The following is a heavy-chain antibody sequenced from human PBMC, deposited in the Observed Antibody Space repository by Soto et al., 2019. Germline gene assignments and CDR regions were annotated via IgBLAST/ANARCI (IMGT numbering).Heavy chain of an antibody. CDR1: GGSIISDGCS. CDR2: IYEGGNT. V-gene: IGHV4-30-2*01. Sequence: PSETLSLTCAVSGGSIISDGCSWSWIRQPPGKGLQWIGHIYEGGNTYYTPSLESRVAISTDKSKNQFSRRLSSVTAADTAVYYCVRRSPEDAFDIWGQGTMVTVSS. J-gene: IGHJ3*02. CDR3: VRRSPEDAFDI.